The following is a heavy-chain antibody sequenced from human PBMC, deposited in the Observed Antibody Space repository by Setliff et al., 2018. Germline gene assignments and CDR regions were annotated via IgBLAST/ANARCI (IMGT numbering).Heavy chain of an antibody. D-gene: IGHD4-17*01. CDR2: IIPIFGTA. CDR1: GGTFSSYA. V-gene: IGHV1-69*13. Sequence: SVKVSCKASGGTFSSYAISWVRQAPGQGLEWMGGIIPIFGTANYAQKFQGRVTITADESTSTAYMELSSLGSEDTAVYYCARDLIDPDYGDYLSFYYYGMDAWGQGTTVTVSS. CDR3: ARDLIDPDYGDYLSFYYYGMDA. J-gene: IGHJ6*02.